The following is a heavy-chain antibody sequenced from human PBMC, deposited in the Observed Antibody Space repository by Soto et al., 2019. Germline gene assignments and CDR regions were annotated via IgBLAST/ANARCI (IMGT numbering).Heavy chain of an antibody. CDR1: GFTLLHSH. J-gene: IGHJ4*02. CDR3: GRGYYDGSAYPLVDY. V-gene: IGHV3-48*03. CDR2: ISDSGTTI. Sequence: LXLSCAPSGFTLLHSHTNLVLHAPGKGLDYVSYISDSGTTIKYADSLKGRFTISGDNARNSLFLHMSSVSAEDTAVYYCGRGYYDGSAYPLVDYWGPGTLVTVSS. D-gene: IGHD3-22*01.